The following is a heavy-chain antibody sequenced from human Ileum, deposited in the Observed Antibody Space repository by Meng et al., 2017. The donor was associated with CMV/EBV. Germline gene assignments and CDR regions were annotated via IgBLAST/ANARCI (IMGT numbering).Heavy chain of an antibody. D-gene: IGHD1-14*01. CDR3: VKDRTPDGLFEFDF. V-gene: IGHV3-23*01. CDR1: GFTFSDYS. J-gene: IGHJ4*02. CDR2: ISGNGYTL. Sequence: GESLKISCAASGFTFSDYSMDWVRQAPGMGLEWVSAISGNGYTLFYADSVKGRFTISRDNSRNIVYLQMNGLRADDTAIYYCVKDRTPDGLFEFDFWGQGTPVTVSS.